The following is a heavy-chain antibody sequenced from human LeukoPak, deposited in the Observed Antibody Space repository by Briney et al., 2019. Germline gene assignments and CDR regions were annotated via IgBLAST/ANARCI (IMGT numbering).Heavy chain of an antibody. J-gene: IGHJ4*02. D-gene: IGHD2-8*02. CDR1: GGSFSSYY. CDR3: AQTLEVSTITVHY. CDR2: IDHSGST. V-gene: IGHV4-34*01. Sequence: SETLSLTCTFYGGSFSSYYWSWVRQPPGKGLEWIGEIDHSGSTTYNPSLRSRVTISVDTSKKHFSLKLTSVTAAVTAVYFCAQTLEVSTITVHYWGQGTLVTVSS.